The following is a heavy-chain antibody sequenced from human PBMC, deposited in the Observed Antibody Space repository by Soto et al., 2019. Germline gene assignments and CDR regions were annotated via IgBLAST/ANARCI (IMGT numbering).Heavy chain of an antibody. V-gene: IGHV3-48*03. Sequence: EVQLVESGGGLVQPGGSLRLSCAASGFAFSNYEMNWVRQAPGKGLEWVSYISLRGSTIYYADSVKGRFTISRDDAKNSLYLQMNSLRADDTAVYYCARESFSASPNFFDYWGQGTLVTFSS. CDR1: GFAFSNYE. J-gene: IGHJ4*02. D-gene: IGHD3-3*02. CDR2: ISLRGSTI. CDR3: ARESFSASPNFFDY.